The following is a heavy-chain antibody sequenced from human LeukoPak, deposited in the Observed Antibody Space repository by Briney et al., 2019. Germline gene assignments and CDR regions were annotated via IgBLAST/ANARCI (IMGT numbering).Heavy chain of an antibody. CDR3: ASLGVSSGWGFDY. Sequence: AASVKVSCKASGYTFTSYGISWVRQATGQGLEWMGWMNPNSGNTGYAQKFQGRVTMTRNTSISTAYMELSSLRSEDTAVYYCASLGVSSGWGFDYWGQGTLVTVSS. V-gene: IGHV1-8*02. J-gene: IGHJ4*02. CDR1: GYTFTSYG. CDR2: MNPNSGNT. D-gene: IGHD6-19*01.